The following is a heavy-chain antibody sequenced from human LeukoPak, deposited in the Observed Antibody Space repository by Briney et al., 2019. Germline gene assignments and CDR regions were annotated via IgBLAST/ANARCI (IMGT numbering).Heavy chain of an antibody. CDR2: IYYSGST. CDR1: GGSISSSSYY. CDR3: ARVARGGSYSYGYIDYYYYYYMDV. Sequence: SETLSLTCTVSGGSISSSSYYWGWIRQPPGKGLEWIGSIYYSGSTYYNPSLKSRVTISVDTSKNQFSPKLSSVTAADTAVYYCARVARGGSYSYGYIDYYYYYYMDVWGKGTTVTVSS. D-gene: IGHD5-18*01. V-gene: IGHV4-39*01. J-gene: IGHJ6*03.